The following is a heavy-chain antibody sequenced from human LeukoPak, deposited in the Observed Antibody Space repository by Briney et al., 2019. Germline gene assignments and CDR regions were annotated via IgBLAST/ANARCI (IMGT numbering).Heavy chain of an antibody. CDR1: GFTFSSYS. CDR2: ISSSSSYI. CDR3: ARVDTVMAYYFDL. V-gene: IGHV3-21*04. J-gene: IGHJ4*02. Sequence: PGGSLRLSCAASGFTFSSYSMNWVRQAPGKGLEWVSSISSSSSYIYYADSVKGRFTISRHNSRNTLYLQMNSLRAEDTAVYYCARVDTVMAYYFDLWGQGTLVTVSS. D-gene: IGHD5-18*01.